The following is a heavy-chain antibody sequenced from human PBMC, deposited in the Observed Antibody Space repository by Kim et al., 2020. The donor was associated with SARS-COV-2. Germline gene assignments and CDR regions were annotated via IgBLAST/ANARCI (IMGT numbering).Heavy chain of an antibody. V-gene: IGHV4-39*01. CDR3: ARRGYYDSSGFEYFDY. D-gene: IGHD3-22*01. CDR2: IYYSGST. J-gene: IGHJ4*02. Sequence: SETLSLTCTVSGGSISSSSYYWGWIRQPPGKGLEWIGSIYYSGSTYYNPSLKSRVTISVDTSKNQFSLKLSSVTAADTAVYYCARRGYYDSSGFEYFDYWGQGTLVTFSS. CDR1: GGSISSSSYY.